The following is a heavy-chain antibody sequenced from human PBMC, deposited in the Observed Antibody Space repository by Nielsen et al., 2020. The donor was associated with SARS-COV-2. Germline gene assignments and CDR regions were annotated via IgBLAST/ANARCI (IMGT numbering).Heavy chain of an antibody. Sequence: GGSLRLSCAASGFTFSSYWMSWVRQAPGKGLEWVANIKQDGSEKYYVDSVKGRFTISRDNAKNSLYLQMNSLRAEDTAVYYCARVDCDYVWGSYQGYWGQGTLVTVSS. J-gene: IGHJ4*02. CDR2: IKQDGSEK. CDR1: GFTFSSYW. D-gene: IGHD3-16*02. CDR3: ARVDCDYVWGSYQGY. V-gene: IGHV3-7*01.